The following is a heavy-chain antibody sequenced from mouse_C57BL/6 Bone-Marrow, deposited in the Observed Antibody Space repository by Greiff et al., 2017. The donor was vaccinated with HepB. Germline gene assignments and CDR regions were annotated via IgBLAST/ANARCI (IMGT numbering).Heavy chain of an antibody. V-gene: IGHV1-63*01. J-gene: IGHJ4*01. CDR2: FYPGGGYT. CDR1: GYTFTNYW. D-gene: IGHD1-1*01. Sequence: VQLQPSGAELVKPGDSVKMSCKASGYTFTNYWIGWAKQRPGHGLEWIGDFYPGGGYTYYNAKFKGKAKLTADKSSSTAYMQFSSLTSEDSAIYYCASSTVPHAMDYWGQGTSVTVSS. CDR3: ASSTVPHAMDY.